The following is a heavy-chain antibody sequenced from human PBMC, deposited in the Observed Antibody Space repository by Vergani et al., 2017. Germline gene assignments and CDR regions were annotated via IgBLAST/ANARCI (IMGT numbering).Heavy chain of an antibody. D-gene: IGHD6-19*01. CDR1: GFTFTSSA. J-gene: IGHJ4*02. Sequence: QMQLVQSGPEVKKPGTSVKVSCKASGFTFTSSAVQWVRQARGQRLEWIGWIVVGSGNTNYAQKFQERVTITRYMSTSTAYMELSSLRSEDTAVYYCAAGIAVAGIGYWGQGTLVTVSS. CDR2: IVVGSGNT. V-gene: IGHV1-58*01. CDR3: AAGIAVAGIGY.